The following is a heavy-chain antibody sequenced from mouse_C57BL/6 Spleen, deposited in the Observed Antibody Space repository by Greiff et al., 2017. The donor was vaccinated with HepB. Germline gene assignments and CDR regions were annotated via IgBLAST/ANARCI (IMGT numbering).Heavy chain of an antibody. CDR3: ARRDYYGSSPFDY. CDR1: GYAFSSSW. Sequence: VQLQQPGPELVKPGASVKISCKASGYAFSSSWMNWVKQRPGKGLEWIGRIYPGDGDTNYNGKFKGKATLTADKSSSTAYMQLSSLTSEDSAVYFCARRDYYGSSPFDYWGQGTTLTVSS. CDR2: IYPGDGDT. D-gene: IGHD1-1*01. V-gene: IGHV1-82*01. J-gene: IGHJ2*01.